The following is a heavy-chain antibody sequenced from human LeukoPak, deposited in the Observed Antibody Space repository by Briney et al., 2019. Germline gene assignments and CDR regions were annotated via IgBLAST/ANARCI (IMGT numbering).Heavy chain of an antibody. D-gene: IGHD3-22*01. V-gene: IGHV3-33*06. CDR1: GFVFSTYG. J-gene: IGHJ4*02. CDR2: IWSHGNTK. Sequence: GGSLRLSCAASGFVFSTYGMHWVRQAPGKGLEWVAVIWSHGNTKKYADSVTGRFTISRDNSKNTLYLQMNSLRAEDTAVYYCAKGTYYYDSSGYSVDYWGQGTLATVSS. CDR3: AKGTYYYDSSGYSVDY.